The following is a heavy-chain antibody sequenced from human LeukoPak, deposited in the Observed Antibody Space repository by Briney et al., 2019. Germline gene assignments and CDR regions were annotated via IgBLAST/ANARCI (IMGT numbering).Heavy chain of an antibody. V-gene: IGHV4-59*08. J-gene: IGHJ6*02. CDR1: GGSISSYY. CDR3: ARCKTPDGYFGMDV. Sequence: SETLSLTCTVSGGSISSYYWSWIRQPPGKGLEWIGYIYYSGSTNYNPSLKSRVTISVDTSKNQFSLKLGSVTAADTAVYYCARCKTPDGYFGMDVWGQGSTVTVSS. D-gene: IGHD4-23*01. CDR2: IYYSGST.